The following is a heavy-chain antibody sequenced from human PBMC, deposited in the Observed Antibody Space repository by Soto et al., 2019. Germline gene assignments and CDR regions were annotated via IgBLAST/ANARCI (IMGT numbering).Heavy chain of an antibody. CDR1: GGTFSTHA. J-gene: IGHJ6*02. CDR3: ARGYCSGGNCYSGMDV. D-gene: IGHD2-15*01. V-gene: IGHV1-69*13. Sequence: SVKVSCKASGGTFSTHAIIWVRQATGHGLEWMGGIIPISGTTYYTQKFQGRVTITADEPTSTAFMELSSLKSDDTAVFYCARGYCSGGNCYSGMDVWGQGTMVTVSS. CDR2: IIPISGTT.